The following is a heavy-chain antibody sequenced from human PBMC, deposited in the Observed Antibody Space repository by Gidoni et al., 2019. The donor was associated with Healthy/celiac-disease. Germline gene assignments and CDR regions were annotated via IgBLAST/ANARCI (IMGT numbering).Heavy chain of an antibody. CDR3: AKEDVGATFDY. CDR1: GCTVSSYG. V-gene: IGHV3-30*18. CDR2: ISYDGSNN. D-gene: IGHD1-26*01. Sequence: QVQLVESGGGVVQHGRSRRLPGAAAGCTVSSYGMHWVRQAPGKGREGGAVISYDGSNNYYPASVKGLFTISRDTSKNTLSLQMISLSAEDPAVYYCAKEDVGATFDYWGPGTLVTVSS. J-gene: IGHJ4*02.